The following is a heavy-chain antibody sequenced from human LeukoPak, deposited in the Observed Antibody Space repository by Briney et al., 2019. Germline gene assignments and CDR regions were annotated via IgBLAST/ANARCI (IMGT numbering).Heavy chain of an antibody. CDR1: GFTVSTYA. D-gene: IGHD6-13*01. J-gene: IGHJ4*02. CDR2: ISYDGSNT. V-gene: IGHV3-30-3*01. CDR3: ARDARQQLVERFDY. Sequence: PGGSLRLSCAASGFTVSTYAMHGVRQAPGKGLEWVAVISYDGSNTYYADSVKGRFTISRDNAENSLYLQMNSLRAEDTAVYYCARDARQQLVERFDYWGQGTLVTVSS.